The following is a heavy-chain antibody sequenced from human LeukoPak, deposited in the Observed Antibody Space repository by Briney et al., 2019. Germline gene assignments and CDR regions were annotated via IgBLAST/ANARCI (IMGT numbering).Heavy chain of an antibody. V-gene: IGHV3-23*01. J-gene: IGHJ6*02. CDR3: AKWGRNYYYGMDV. Sequence: GGSLRLSCAASGFTFSSYSMNWVRQAPGKGLEWVSAMSGSGGSTYYADSVKGRFTISRDNSKNTLFLQMNSLRAEDTAVYYCAKWGRNYYYGMDVWGQGTTVTVSS. CDR1: GFTFSSYS. CDR2: MSGSGGST. D-gene: IGHD1-14*01.